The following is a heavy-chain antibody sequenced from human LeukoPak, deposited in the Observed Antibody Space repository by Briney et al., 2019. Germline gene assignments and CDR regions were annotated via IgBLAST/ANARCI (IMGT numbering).Heavy chain of an antibody. Sequence: SQTLSLTCAISGDSVSSNSAAWNWIRQSPSRGLEWLGRTYYRSKWYNDYAVSVKSRITINPDTSKNQFSLQLNSVTPEDTAVYYCARDAPTTVVTPVCYFVYWGQGTLVTVSS. J-gene: IGHJ4*02. CDR1: GDSVSSNSAA. CDR3: ARDAPTTVVTPVCYFVY. V-gene: IGHV6-1*01. D-gene: IGHD4-23*01. CDR2: TYYRSKWYN.